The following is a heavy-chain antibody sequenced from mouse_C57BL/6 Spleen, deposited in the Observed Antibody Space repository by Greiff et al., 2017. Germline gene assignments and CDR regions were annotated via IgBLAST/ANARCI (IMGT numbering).Heavy chain of an antibody. V-gene: IGHV14-4*01. CDR1: GFNIKDDY. Sequence: EVKLVESGAELVRPGASVKLSCTASGFNIKDDYMHWVKQRPEQGLEWIGWIDPENGDTEYASKFQGKATITADTSSNTAYLQLSSLTSEDTAVYYCTTSNYGAMDYWGQGTSVTVSS. D-gene: IGHD2-5*01. J-gene: IGHJ4*01. CDR3: TTSNYGAMDY. CDR2: IDPENGDT.